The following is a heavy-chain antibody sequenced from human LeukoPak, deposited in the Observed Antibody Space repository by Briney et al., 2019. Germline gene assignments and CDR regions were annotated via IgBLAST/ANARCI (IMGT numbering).Heavy chain of an antibody. CDR3: ARVVGYSYGYPDY. CDR2: INPDSGDT. Sequence: ASVKVSCKASGYSFTGYYMHWVRQAPGQGPEWMGWINPDSGDTNYAQKFQGRVTLTRDTSISTAYMELSRLRSDDTAVYYCARVVGYSYGYPDYWGQGTLVTVSS. CDR1: GYSFTGYY. J-gene: IGHJ4*02. D-gene: IGHD5-18*01. V-gene: IGHV1-2*02.